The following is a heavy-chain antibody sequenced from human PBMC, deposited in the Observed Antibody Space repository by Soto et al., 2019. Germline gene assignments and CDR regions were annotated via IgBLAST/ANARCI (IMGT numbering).Heavy chain of an antibody. Sequence: ASVKVSCKASGYTFTSYAMHWVRQAPGQRLEWMGWINAGNGNTKYSQKFQGRVTITRDTSASTAYMELSSLRSEDTAVYYCARGIVAGTEWFDPWGQGTLVTVSS. J-gene: IGHJ5*02. CDR1: GYTFTSYA. CDR2: INAGNGNT. V-gene: IGHV1-3*01. D-gene: IGHD6-19*01. CDR3: ARGIVAGTEWFDP.